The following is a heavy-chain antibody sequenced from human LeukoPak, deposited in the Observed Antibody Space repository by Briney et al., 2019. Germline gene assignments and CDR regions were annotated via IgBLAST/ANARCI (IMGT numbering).Heavy chain of an antibody. D-gene: IGHD3-22*01. V-gene: IGHV3-23*01. J-gene: IGHJ4*02. CDR3: AKRGVVIRVILVGFHKEAYYFDS. Sequence: GGSLRLSCAVSGIAVSNYGMSWVRQAPGKGLEWVAGISDSGGRTKYADSVKGRFTISRDNPKNTLYLQMNSLRVEDTAVYFCAKRGVVIRVILVGFHKEAYYFDSWGQGALVTVSS. CDR1: GIAVSNYG. CDR2: ISDSGGRT.